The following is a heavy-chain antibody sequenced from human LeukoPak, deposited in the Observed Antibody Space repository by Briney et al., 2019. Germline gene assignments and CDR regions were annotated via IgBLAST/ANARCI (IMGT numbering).Heavy chain of an antibody. D-gene: IGHD6-13*01. J-gene: IGHJ4*02. CDR1: GYSFNSYW. CDR3: VREQVADS. Sequence: GESLKISCKGSGYSFNSYWIGWVRQMPGEGLEWMGIIYPADSDTRYSPSFRGQVTISADKSISTAYLQWSSLKASDTAMYYCVREQVADSWGQGTLVTVSS. V-gene: IGHV5-51*01. CDR2: IYPADSDT.